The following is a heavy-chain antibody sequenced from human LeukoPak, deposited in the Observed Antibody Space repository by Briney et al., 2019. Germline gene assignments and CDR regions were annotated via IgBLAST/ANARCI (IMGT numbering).Heavy chain of an antibody. D-gene: IGHD5-12*01. CDR1: GDSVSSNSAA. Sequence: SQTLSLTCAISGDSVSSNSAAWNWIRQSPSRGLEWLGRTYYRSKWYNDYAVSVKSRITINPDTSKNQFSLQLNSVTPEDTAVYYCARDIVATITESTYYYYYYMDVWGKGTTVTVSS. V-gene: IGHV6-1*01. CDR3: ARDIVATITESTYYYYYYMDV. J-gene: IGHJ6*03. CDR2: TYYRSKWYN.